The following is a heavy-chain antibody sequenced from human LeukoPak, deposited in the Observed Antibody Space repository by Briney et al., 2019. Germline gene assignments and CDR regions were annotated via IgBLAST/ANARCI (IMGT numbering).Heavy chain of an antibody. V-gene: IGHV4-61*02. J-gene: IGHJ4*02. CDR3: AGGWFGELLGGY. CDR2: IYTSGST. CDR1: GGSISSGSYY. Sequence: PSQTLSLTCTVSGGSISSGSYYWSWIRQPAGKGLEWIGRIYTSGSTNYNPSLKSRVTISVDTSKNQFSLKLSSVTAADTAVYYCAGGWFGELLGGYWGQGTLVTVSS. D-gene: IGHD3-10*01.